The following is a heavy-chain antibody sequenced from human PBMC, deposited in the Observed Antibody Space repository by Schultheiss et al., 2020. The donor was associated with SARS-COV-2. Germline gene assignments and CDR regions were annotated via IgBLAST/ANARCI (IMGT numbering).Heavy chain of an antibody. CDR3: ARGYGSSWYGFDY. Sequence: SETLSLTCAVSGYSISSGYYWGWIRQPPGKGLEWLGEINHSGSTNYNPSLKSRVTISVDTSKNQFSLKLSSVTAADTAVYYCARGYGSSWYGFDYWGQGTLVTVAS. J-gene: IGHJ4*02. V-gene: IGHV4-38-2*01. CDR2: INHSGST. D-gene: IGHD6-13*01. CDR1: GYSISSGYY.